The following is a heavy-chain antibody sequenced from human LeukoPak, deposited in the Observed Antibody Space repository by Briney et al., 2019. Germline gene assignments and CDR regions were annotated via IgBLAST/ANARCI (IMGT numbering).Heavy chain of an antibody. Sequence: GGSLRLSCAGSGFTLSSYSMDWVRQAPGKGLEWVSSISSSSSYIYYADSVKGRFTISRDNAKNSLYLQMNSLRAEDTAIYYCARRGSGYTEPIDYWGQGTLVTVSS. CDR3: ARRGSGYTEPIDY. D-gene: IGHD5-12*01. CDR1: GFTLSSYS. CDR2: ISSSSSYI. V-gene: IGHV3-21*01. J-gene: IGHJ4*02.